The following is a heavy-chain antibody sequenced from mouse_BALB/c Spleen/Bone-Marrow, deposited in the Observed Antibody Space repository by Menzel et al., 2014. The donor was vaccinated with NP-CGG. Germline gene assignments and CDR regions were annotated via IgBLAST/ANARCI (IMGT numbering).Heavy chain of an antibody. D-gene: IGHD1-1*01. J-gene: IGHJ4*01. CDR3: TRFLYGSSFYYAMDY. V-gene: IGHV1-5*01. CDR1: GYTFTSYW. Sequence: EVQLVESGTVLARPGASVKMSCKASGYTFTSYWIHWVKQRPGQGLEWIGAIYPGNSDTSYNQKFKGKAKLTAVTSTSTAYMELSSLTNEDSAVYYCTRFLYGSSFYYAMDYWGQGTSVTVSS. CDR2: IYPGNSDT.